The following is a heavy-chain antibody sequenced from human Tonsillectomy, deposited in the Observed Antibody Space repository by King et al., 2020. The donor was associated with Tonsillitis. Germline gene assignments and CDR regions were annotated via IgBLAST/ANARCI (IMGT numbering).Heavy chain of an antibody. J-gene: IGHJ4*02. V-gene: IGHV3-30*04. D-gene: IGHD3-22*01. Sequence: QVQLVESGGGVVQPGRSLRLSCAASGFTFSNYAMHWVRQAPGKGLKWVAVISYDGSNKYYADSVKGRFTISRDNSKNTLYLQMNSLRTEDTAVYYCARDTGGTIIVDVFDNWGQGTLVTVSS. CDR1: GFTFSNYA. CDR3: ARDTGGTIIVDVFDN. CDR2: ISYDGSNK.